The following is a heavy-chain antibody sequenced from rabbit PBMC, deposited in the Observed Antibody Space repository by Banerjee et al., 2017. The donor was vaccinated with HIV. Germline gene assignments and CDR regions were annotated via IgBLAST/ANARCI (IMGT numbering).Heavy chain of an antibody. CDR3: ARRYDDYGDFNL. Sequence: QEQLEESGGDLVKPGASLTLTCTASGFSFSSSYYMWWVRQAPGKGLEWIACIDAGSSGSTYYASWAKGRFTTSKTSSTTVTLQMASLTAADTATYFCARRYDDYGDFNLWGQGTLVTVS. V-gene: IGHV1S45*01. J-gene: IGHJ4*01. CDR1: GFSFSSSYY. D-gene: IGHD2-1*01. CDR2: IDAGSSGST.